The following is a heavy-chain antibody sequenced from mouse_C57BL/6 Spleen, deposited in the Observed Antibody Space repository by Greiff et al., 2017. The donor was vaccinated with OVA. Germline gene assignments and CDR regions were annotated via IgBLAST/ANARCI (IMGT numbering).Heavy chain of an antibody. CDR1: GYTFTSYW. J-gene: IGHJ2*01. CDR2: IYPSDSET. D-gene: IGHD2-14*01. V-gene: IGHV1-61*01. CDR3: ARLAIGNYYFDY. Sequence: QVQLQQPGAELVRPGSSVKLSCKASGYTFTSYWMDWVKQRPGQGLEWIGNIYPSDSETHYNQKFKDKATLTVDKSSSTAYMQLSSLTSEDSAVYYCARLAIGNYYFDYWGQGTTLTVSS.